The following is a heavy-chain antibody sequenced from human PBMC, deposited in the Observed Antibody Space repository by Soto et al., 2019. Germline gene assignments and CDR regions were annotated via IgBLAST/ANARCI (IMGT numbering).Heavy chain of an antibody. D-gene: IGHD2-15*01. CDR3: VKQAHGLDGVAFDY. Sequence: GGSLSLSCSASGFIFSESTVYWVRQVPGKGLEAISAVSTSGRSTYYADSVKDRFTISRDNSKNTLFLQMGSLRPEDTAIYYCVKQAHGLDGVAFDYWGQGTQVTVSS. J-gene: IGHJ4*02. CDR2: VSTSGRST. CDR1: GFIFSEST. V-gene: IGHV3-64D*06.